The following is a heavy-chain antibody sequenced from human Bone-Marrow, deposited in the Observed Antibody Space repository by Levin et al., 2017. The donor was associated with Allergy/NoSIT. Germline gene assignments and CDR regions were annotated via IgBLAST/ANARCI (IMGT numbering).Heavy chain of an antibody. D-gene: IGHD2-2*01. V-gene: IGHV1-18*01. Sequence: ASVKVSCKASGYTFNSYALSWVRQAPGQGLEWLAWINTYNGNTNYAQKVQGRVTLTTDTSTNTAYMELRSLRSDDTAVYYCARVGCSSTGCYVGNWFDPWGQGTLVTVSS. J-gene: IGHJ5*02. CDR3: ARVGCSSTGCYVGNWFDP. CDR1: GYTFNSYA. CDR2: INTYNGNT.